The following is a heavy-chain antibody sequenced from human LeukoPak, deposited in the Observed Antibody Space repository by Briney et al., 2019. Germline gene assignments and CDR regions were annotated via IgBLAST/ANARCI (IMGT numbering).Heavy chain of an antibody. D-gene: IGHD6-19*01. Sequence: SETLSLTCTVSGGSISSDYWSWIRQPPGKGLEWSGYIYYRGSTNYNPSLKSRVTISVDTSKNQFSLKLSSVTAADTAVYYCARDHTGDSSGPEAAYLDVWGKGTTVTVSS. J-gene: IGHJ6*03. V-gene: IGHV4-59*01. CDR3: ARDHTGDSSGPEAAYLDV. CDR1: GGSISSDY. CDR2: IYYRGST.